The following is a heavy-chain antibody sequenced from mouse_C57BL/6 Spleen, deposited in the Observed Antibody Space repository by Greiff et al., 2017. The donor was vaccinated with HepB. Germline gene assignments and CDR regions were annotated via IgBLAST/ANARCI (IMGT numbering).Heavy chain of an antibody. D-gene: IGHD1-1*01. CDR2: ISYDGSN. CDR1: GYSITSGYY. V-gene: IGHV3-6*01. CDR3: ARMGYYGDYYAMDY. J-gene: IGHJ4*01. Sequence: DVKLQESGPGLVKPSQSLSLTCSVTGYSITSGYYWNWIRQFPGNKLEWMGYISYDGSNNYKPSLKNRISITRDTSKNQFFLKLNSVTTEDTATYYCARMGYYGDYYAMDYWGQGTSVTVSS.